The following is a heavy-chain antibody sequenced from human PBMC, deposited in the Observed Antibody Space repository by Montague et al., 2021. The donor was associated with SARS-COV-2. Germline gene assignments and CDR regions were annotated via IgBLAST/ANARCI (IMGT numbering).Heavy chain of an antibody. J-gene: IGHJ4*02. Sequence: SLRLSCAASGFYFSYAMHWVRQAPGKGLEWVALISNDGSNKHYADSVMSRFTISRDNPKSTLYLQMNSLRTEDTAVYYCARESGSFHDGGYFDYWGQGSLVTVSS. V-gene: IGHV3-30*04. D-gene: IGHD1-26*01. CDR2: ISNDGSNK. CDR3: ARESGSFHDGGYFDY. CDR1: GFYFSYA.